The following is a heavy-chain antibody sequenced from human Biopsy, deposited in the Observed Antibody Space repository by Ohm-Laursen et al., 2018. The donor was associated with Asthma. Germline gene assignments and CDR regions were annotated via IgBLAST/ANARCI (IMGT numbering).Heavy chain of an antibody. CDR1: GVNVTNNY. J-gene: IGHJ6*02. D-gene: IGHD1-26*01. Sequence: SLRLSCTASGVNVTNNYMTWVRQAPGKGLEWVSSISGNGDNTHYSDSVQGRFIISRDNTKNTLYLQMNSLRVEDTAIYFCAKDKVGASNSCQNGMDVWGQGTTVTVSS. CDR3: AKDKVGASNSCQNGMDV. V-gene: IGHV3-23*01. CDR2: ISGNGDNT.